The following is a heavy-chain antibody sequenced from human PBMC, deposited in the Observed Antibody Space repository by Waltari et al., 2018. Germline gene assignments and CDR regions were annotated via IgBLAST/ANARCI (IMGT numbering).Heavy chain of an antibody. CDR2: VEEDGSEE. D-gene: IGHD3-22*01. CDR3: AGGVSLYYYDSDGLGS. J-gene: IGHJ4*02. CDR1: VFTFINYW. V-gene: IGHV3-7*01. Sequence: EVQLVESGGGLVQPGGSLRLSCAASVFTFINYWMNWVRQAPGKGMEWVDNVEEDGSEEYYVDSVECRFTIHIDNAQNSLYLQMNSLRVEDTAVYYCAGGVSLYYYDSDGLGSWGQGTLVTVSS.